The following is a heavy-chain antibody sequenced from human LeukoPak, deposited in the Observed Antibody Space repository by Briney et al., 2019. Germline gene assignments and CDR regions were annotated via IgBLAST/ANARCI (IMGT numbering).Heavy chain of an antibody. J-gene: IGHJ4*02. CDR3: ARDQGASYPYFDY. V-gene: IGHV3-23*01. CDR2: ISGSGYST. Sequence: QSGGSLRLSCAASGFSFSTYAMSWVRQAPGKGLEWVSAISGSGYSTYYTDSVKGRFTISRDNSKNTLYLQMNSLRAEDTAVYYCARDQGASYPYFDYWGQGTLVTVSS. D-gene: IGHD1-26*01. CDR1: GFSFSTYA.